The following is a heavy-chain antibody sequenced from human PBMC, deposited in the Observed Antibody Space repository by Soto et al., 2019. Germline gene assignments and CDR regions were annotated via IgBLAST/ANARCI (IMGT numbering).Heavy chain of an antibody. V-gene: IGHV3-23*01. J-gene: IGHJ4*02. CDR3: ATSGAYYDFWSGYWSDY. Sequence: VQLLESGGGLVQPGESLRLSCVVSGFTFSTYAMSWVRQAPGKGLEWVSVISGNGGSTYYADSVKGRFTISRDNSKNTLFLQMNSVIAEDTATYYCATSGAYYDFWSGYWSDYWGQGTLVTVSS. D-gene: IGHD3-3*01. CDR1: GFTFSTYA. CDR2: ISGNGGST.